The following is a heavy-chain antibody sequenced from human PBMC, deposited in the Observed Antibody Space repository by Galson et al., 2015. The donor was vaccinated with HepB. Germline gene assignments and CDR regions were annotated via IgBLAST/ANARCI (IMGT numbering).Heavy chain of an antibody. CDR2: IWYDGSNK. J-gene: IGHJ4*02. V-gene: IGHV3-33*01. CDR1: GFTFSSYG. D-gene: IGHD4-11*01. CDR3: ARSYSNYLVADY. Sequence: SLRLSCAASGFTFSSYGMHWVRQAPGKGLEWVAVIWYDGSNKYYADSVKGRFTISRDNSKNTLYLQMNSLRAEDTAVYYCARSYSNYLVADYWGQGTLVTVSS.